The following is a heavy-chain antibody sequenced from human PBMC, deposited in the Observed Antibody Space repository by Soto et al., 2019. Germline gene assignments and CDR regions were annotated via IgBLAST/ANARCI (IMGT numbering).Heavy chain of an antibody. J-gene: IGHJ4*02. Sequence: EVQLLESGGGLVQPGGSLRLSCAASGFTFSSYAMSWVRQAPGKGLEWVSAISGSGGSTYYADSVKGRFTIFRDNSKNTLYLQMNSLRAEDTAVYYCAKSGVGATLPCGYWGQGTLVTVSS. CDR2: ISGSGGST. V-gene: IGHV3-23*01. CDR1: GFTFSSYA. D-gene: IGHD1-26*01. CDR3: AKSGVGATLPCGY.